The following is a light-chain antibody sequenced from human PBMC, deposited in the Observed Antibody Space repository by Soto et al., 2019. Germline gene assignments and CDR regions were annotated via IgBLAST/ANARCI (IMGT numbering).Light chain of an antibody. J-gene: IGKJ3*01. CDR3: QHYGTSAL. Sequence: EIVLTQSPGTLPLSPGERATLSCRASQSVSSSYFAWYQQKPGQAPRLLIYGASSRATVIPDRFSVSASGTAFTLTISRLEPEDFAVYYCQHYGTSALFGPGTKVDIK. V-gene: IGKV3-20*01. CDR2: GAS. CDR1: QSVSSSY.